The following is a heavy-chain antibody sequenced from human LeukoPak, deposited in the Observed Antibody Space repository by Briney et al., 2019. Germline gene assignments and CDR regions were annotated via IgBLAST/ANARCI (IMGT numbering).Heavy chain of an antibody. CDR3: ARKVMYYYDRSGYLIGEDY. CDR2: ISAYNGNT. V-gene: IGHV1-18*01. D-gene: IGHD3-22*01. Sequence: ASVKVSCKASGYTFTSYGISWVRQAPGQGLEWMGWISAYNGNTNYAQKLQGRVTMTTDTSTSTAYMELRSLRSDDTAVYYCARKVMYYYDRSGYLIGEDYWGQGTLVTVSS. CDR1: GYTFTSYG. J-gene: IGHJ4*02.